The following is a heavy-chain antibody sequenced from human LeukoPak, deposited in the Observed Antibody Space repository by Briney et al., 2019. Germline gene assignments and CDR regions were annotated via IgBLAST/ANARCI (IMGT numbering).Heavy chain of an antibody. V-gene: IGHV3-74*01. CDR2: INSDGSTT. Sequence: PGGSLRLSCAASGFTFSNYWMHWVRQAPGKGLVWVSRINSDGSTTIYADSVKGRFTISRDNAKNTLYLQMNSLRAEDTAVYYCARDLPGIAAADYFDYWGQGTLVTVPS. CDR3: ARDLPGIAAADYFDY. D-gene: IGHD6-13*01. J-gene: IGHJ4*02. CDR1: GFTFSNYW.